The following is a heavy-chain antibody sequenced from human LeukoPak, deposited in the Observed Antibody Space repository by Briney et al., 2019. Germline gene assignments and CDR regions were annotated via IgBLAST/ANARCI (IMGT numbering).Heavy chain of an antibody. V-gene: IGHV3-48*03. CDR3: ASPTYCGGDCFGAFNI. J-gene: IGHJ3*02. CDR2: ISSSGSTI. CDR1: GFTFSSYE. Sequence: GGSLRLSCAASGFTFSSYEMNWVRQAPGKGLEWVSYISSSGSTIYYADSVKGRFTISRDNAKNSLYLQMNSLRAEDTAVYYCASPTYCGGDCFGAFNIWGQGTMVTVSS. D-gene: IGHD2-21*02.